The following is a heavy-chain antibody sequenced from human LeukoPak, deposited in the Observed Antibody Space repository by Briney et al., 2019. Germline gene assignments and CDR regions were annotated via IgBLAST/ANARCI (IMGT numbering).Heavy chain of an antibody. CDR1: GFTFSDYW. V-gene: IGHV3-74*03. CDR3: ARDRSPGIPDF. CDR2: INTDDSSI. Sequence: PGGSLRLSCAASGFTFSDYWMHWVRQAPGKGLVWVSRINTDDSSITYADSVKGRFTISRDNAKNTLYLQMNSLRAEDTAVYFCARDRSPGIPDFWSQGTLVTVSS. J-gene: IGHJ4*02.